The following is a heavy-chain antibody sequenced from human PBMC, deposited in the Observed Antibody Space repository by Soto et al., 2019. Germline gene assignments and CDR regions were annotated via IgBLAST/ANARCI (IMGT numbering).Heavy chain of an antibody. V-gene: IGHV4-59*01. J-gene: IGHJ3*02. CDR1: GGSISSCY. Sequence: SETLSLTCTVSGGSISSCYWSWIRQPPGKGLEWIGYIYYNGSTNYNPSLKSRVTKSVNTSKNQFPLKLSSISAAAKAVYYCARNLNAYNWNPGAFDIWCQGTMVTVSS. CDR3: ARNLNAYNWNPGAFDI. CDR2: IYYNGST. D-gene: IGHD1-20*01.